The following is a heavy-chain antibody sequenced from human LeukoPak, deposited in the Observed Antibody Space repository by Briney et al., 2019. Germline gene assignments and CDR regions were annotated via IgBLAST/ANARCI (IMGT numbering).Heavy chain of an antibody. D-gene: IGHD2-2*01. CDR1: GFTLSDYY. Sequence: GGSLRLSCAASGFTLSDYYMSWIRQAPGKGLEWVSSITHSGSVINYVDSVKGRFTISRDNAKNSLYLQMNSLRAEDTAVYYCAKGRSSTFWGYFDYWGQGTLVTVSS. V-gene: IGHV3-11*01. CDR2: ITHSGSVI. CDR3: AKGRSSTFWGYFDY. J-gene: IGHJ4*02.